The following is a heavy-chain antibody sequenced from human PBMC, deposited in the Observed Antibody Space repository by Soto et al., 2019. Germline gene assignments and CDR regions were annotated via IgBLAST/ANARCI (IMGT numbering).Heavy chain of an antibody. D-gene: IGHD2-2*01. CDR2: FDPEDGET. Sequence: ASVKVSCKVSGYTLTELSMHWVRQAPGKGLEWMGGFDPEDGETIYAQKFQGRVTMTEDTSTDTAYMELSSLRSEDTAVYYCARGGGYCISTSCSKVDPWGQGTLVTVSS. V-gene: IGHV1-24*01. CDR3: ARGGGYCISTSCSKVDP. J-gene: IGHJ5*02. CDR1: GYTLTELS.